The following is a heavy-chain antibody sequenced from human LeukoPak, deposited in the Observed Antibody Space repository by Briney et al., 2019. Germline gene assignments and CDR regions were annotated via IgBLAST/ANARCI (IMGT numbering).Heavy chain of an antibody. J-gene: IGHJ4*02. CDR2: ISGSGGST. D-gene: IGHD3-10*01. CDR3: ARDARNNYYGSGSYLAAPV. Sequence: PSETLSLTCAVYGGSFSGYYWSWIRQPPGKGLERVSAISGSGGSTYYADSVKGRFTISRDNSKNTLYLQMNSLRAEDTAVYYCARDARNNYYGSGSYLAAPVWGQGTLVTVSS. CDR1: GGSFSGYY. V-gene: IGHV3-23*01.